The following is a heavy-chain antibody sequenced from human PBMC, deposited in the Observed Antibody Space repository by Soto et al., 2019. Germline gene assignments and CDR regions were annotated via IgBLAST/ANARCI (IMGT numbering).Heavy chain of an antibody. J-gene: IGHJ6*02. D-gene: IGHD6-19*01. CDR3: ARDQWPVRLRTRKNGMDV. CDR2: IIPIFGTA. CDR1: GGTFSSYA. V-gene: IGHV1-69*13. Sequence: ASVKVSCKASGGTFSSYAISWVRQAPGQGLEWMGGIIPIFGTANYAQKFQGRVTITADESTSTAYMELSSLRSEDTAVYYCARDQWPVRLRTRKNGMDVWGQGTTVTVSS.